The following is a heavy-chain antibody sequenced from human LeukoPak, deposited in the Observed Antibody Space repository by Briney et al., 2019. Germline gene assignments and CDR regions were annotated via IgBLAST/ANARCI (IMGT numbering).Heavy chain of an antibody. Sequence: PGGSLRLSCAASGFTFRRHYMTWVRQAPGKGLEWVANIKQDGSDKYYLDSVRGRFTISRDNAKNSLYLQMNSLRVEDTAVYYCAREGITAAGDDASDIWAKGQWSPSLQ. V-gene: IGHV3-7*01. CDR1: GFTFRRHY. CDR3: AREGITAAGDDASDI. J-gene: IGHJ3*02. D-gene: IGHD6-13*01. CDR2: IKQDGSDK.